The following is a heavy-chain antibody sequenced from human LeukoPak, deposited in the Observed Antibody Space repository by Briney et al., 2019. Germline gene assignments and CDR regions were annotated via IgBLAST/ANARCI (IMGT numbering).Heavy chain of an antibody. J-gene: IGHJ4*02. CDR2: IAHHGNNE. V-gene: IGHV3-30*02. D-gene: IGHD2-8*02. Sequence: GGSLRLSCGASGFTFSSSAMHWVRQGPGKGLEWGAYIAHHGNNEYYADSVKGRFTISRDNSKGSLYLQMNSLRADDTAVYYCAKDGSWSCTDWGQGTLVRVSS. CDR1: GFTFSSSA. CDR3: AKDGSWSCTD.